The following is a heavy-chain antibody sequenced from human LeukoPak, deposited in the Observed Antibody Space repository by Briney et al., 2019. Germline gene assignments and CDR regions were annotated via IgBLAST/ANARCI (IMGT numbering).Heavy chain of an antibody. D-gene: IGHD1-26*01. V-gene: IGHV3-74*01. CDR3: ARSLGGAYDY. CDR1: GFPFSSYW. CDR2: INIDGSNT. Sequence: GGSLRLSCAASGFPFSSYWMHWVRQAPGKGLVWVSRINIDGSNTNYADSVKGRFTISRDNAKNTLYLQMDSLRAEDTAVYHCARSLGGAYDYWGQGTLVTVSS. J-gene: IGHJ4*02.